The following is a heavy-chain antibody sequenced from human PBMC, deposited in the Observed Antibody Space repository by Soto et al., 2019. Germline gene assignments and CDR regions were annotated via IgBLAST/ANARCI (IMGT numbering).Heavy chain of an antibody. CDR2: IYYSGST. V-gene: IGHV4-59*01. CDR3: ARADYGDYVYY. D-gene: IGHD4-17*01. J-gene: IGHJ4*02. CDR1: GGSISSYY. Sequence: SETLSLTCTVSGGSISSYYWSWVRQPPGKGLEWIGYIYYSGSTNYNPSLKSRVTISVDTSKNQFSLKLSSVTAADTAVYYCARADYGDYVYYWGQGTLVTVSS.